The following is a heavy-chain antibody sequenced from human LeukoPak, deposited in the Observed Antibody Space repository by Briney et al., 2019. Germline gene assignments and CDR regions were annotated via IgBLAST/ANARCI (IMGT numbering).Heavy chain of an antibody. D-gene: IGHD3-22*01. J-gene: IGHJ4*02. CDR1: GFTFSSYA. CDR2: ISGSGGST. Sequence: GGSLRPSCAASGFTFSSYAMSWVRQAPGKGLEWVSAISGSGGSTYYADSVKGRFTISRDNSKNTLYLQMNSLRAEDTAVYYCARDRDSSGYWDYWGQGTLVTVSS. V-gene: IGHV3-23*01. CDR3: ARDRDSSGYWDY.